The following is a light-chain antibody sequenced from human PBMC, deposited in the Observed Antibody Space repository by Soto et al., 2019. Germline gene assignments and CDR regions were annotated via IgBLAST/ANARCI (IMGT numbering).Light chain of an antibody. Sequence: EIVLTQSTATLSLSPGESVNLSCRTSQSVSTYFAWYQQKPGRAPRLLIYDASNRATGIPARFIGSGSGTDFTLTISSLEPEDFAVYYCQQRSNWPITFGQGTRLEIK. CDR3: QQRSNWPIT. V-gene: IGKV3-11*01. CDR1: QSVSTY. J-gene: IGKJ5*01. CDR2: DAS.